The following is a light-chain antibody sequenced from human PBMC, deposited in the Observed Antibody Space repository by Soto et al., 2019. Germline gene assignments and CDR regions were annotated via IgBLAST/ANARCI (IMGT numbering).Light chain of an antibody. J-gene: IGLJ3*02. Sequence: QSVLTQSPSASASLGASVKLTCTLSSGRSTYAIAWHQQQPEKGPRFLLKLNSDGSHRKGDGIPDRFSGSSSGADRYLTISSLQSEDEADYYCQTWGTGFRVFGGGTKVTVL. CDR2: LNSDGSH. CDR3: QTWGTGFRV. V-gene: IGLV4-69*01. CDR1: SGRSTYA.